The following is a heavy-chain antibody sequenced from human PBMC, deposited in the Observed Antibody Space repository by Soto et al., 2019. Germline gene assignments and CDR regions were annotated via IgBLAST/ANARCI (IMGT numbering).Heavy chain of an antibody. CDR1: GFTVSSNY. V-gene: IGHV3-53*01. Sequence: EVQLVESGGGLLQPGESLRLSCAASGFTVSSNYMSWVRQGPGKGLEWVSVIYSGGTTYFADSVKGRFTIIRDNSKNTLYLQMNSLRAEDTAVYYCASRGFNFYYYAMDVWGQGTTVTVSS. J-gene: IGHJ6*02. CDR3: ASRGFNFYYYAMDV. D-gene: IGHD3-3*01. CDR2: IYSGGTT.